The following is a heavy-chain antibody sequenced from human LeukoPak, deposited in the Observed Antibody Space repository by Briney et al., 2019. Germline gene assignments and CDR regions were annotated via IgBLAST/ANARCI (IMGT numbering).Heavy chain of an antibody. V-gene: IGHV4-59*01. CDR2: IYYSGST. Sequence: SETLSLTCTVSGAFISSYYWSWIRQPPGKGLEWIGYIYYSGSTNYNPSLKSRVTISVDTSKNQFSLKLSSVTAADTAVYYCARYCSSASCYSAAFDIWGQGTMVTVSS. CDR1: GAFISSYY. CDR3: ARYCSSASCYSAAFDI. J-gene: IGHJ3*02. D-gene: IGHD2-2*02.